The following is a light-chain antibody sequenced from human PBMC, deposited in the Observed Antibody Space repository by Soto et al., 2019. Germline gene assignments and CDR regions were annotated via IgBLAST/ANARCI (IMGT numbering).Light chain of an antibody. V-gene: IGLV2-23*02. CDR3: CPYAGGSALYD. CDR2: EVN. CDR1: SSDVGTYNL. Sequence: QSALTQPASVSGSPGQSITISCTGTSSDVGTYNLVSWYQQYPGNAPKLILYEVNKRPSGVSNRFSGSKSGNSASLTISGLQAEDETVYYCCPYAGGSALYDFGTGTKVTVL. J-gene: IGLJ1*01.